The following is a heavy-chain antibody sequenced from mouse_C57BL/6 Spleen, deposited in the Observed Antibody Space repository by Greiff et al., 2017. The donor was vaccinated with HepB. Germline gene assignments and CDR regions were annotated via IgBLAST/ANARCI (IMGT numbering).Heavy chain of an antibody. CDR2: INPNNGGT. CDR1: GYTFTDYY. D-gene: IGHD1-1*01. Sequence: VQLQQSGPELVKPGASVKISCKASGYTFTDYYMNWVKQSHGKSLEWIGDINPNNGGTSYNQKFKGKATLTVDKSSSTAYMELRSLTSEDSAVYYCARRITTVVAGGDYYAMDYWGQGTSVTVSS. V-gene: IGHV1-26*01. CDR3: ARRITTVVAGGDYYAMDY. J-gene: IGHJ4*01.